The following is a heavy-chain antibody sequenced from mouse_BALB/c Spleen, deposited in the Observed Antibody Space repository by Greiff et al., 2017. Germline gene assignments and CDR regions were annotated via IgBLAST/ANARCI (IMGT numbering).Heavy chain of an antibody. CDR1: GYSITGGYY. Sequence: EVQLQESGPGLVKPSQSLSLTCSVTGYSITGGYYWNWIRQFPGNKLEWMGYISYDGSNNYNPSLKNRISITRDTSKNQFFLKLNSVTTEDTATYYCASSTMITLFDYWGQGTTLTVSS. CDR2: ISYDGSN. D-gene: IGHD2-4*01. CDR3: ASSTMITLFDY. J-gene: IGHJ2*01. V-gene: IGHV3-6*02.